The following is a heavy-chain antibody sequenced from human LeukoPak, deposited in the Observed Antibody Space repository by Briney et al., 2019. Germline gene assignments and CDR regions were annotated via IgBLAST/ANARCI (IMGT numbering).Heavy chain of an antibody. CDR1: GFTFSNYA. CDR3: AKDPWGATWEYYFDY. CDR2: ISGSGGST. Sequence: GGSLRLSCAAAGFTFSNYAMTWVRQAPGRGLEWVSSISGSGGSTYYADSVKGRFTISRDNSKNTLYLQMNSLRAEDTAVYYCAKDPWGATWEYYFDYWGQGTLVTVSS. J-gene: IGHJ4*02. D-gene: IGHD1-26*01. V-gene: IGHV3-23*01.